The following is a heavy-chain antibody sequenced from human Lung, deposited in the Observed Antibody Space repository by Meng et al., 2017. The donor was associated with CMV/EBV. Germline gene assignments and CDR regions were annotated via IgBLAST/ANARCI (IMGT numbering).Heavy chain of an antibody. V-gene: IGHV3-53*01. CDR1: GFIVSGDY. J-gene: IGHJ6*02. Sequence: SCAASGFIVSGDYMSWVRQAPGKGLEWVSVIYGGGGTDYGDSVKGRFTISRDSSQNTVYLQMNGLRAEDTAVHYCGRDPGLPNGIHVSGQGTTVTVSS. CDR3: GRDPGLPNGIHV. CDR2: IYGGGGT. D-gene: IGHD1-1*01.